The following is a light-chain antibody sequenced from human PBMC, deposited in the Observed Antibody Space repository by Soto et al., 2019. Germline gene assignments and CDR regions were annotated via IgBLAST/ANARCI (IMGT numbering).Light chain of an antibody. CDR1: SSDLGSNP. CDR3: SAWEDSIYGPV. J-gene: IGLJ2*01. V-gene: IGLV1-44*01. CDR2: RDN. Sequence: QSVLTQPPSASGTPGQRVAISCSGGSSDLGSNPVNWYLQLPGAAPKHLIYRDNQRPSVVPDRFSCAKSVTSASLTISGLQAEDEADYFCSAWEDSIYGPVFGGGTKLTVL.